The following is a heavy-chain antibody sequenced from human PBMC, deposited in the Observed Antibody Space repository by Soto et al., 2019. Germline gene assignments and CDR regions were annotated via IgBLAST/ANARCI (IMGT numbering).Heavy chain of an antibody. CDR2: INAGNGNT. J-gene: IGHJ4*02. V-gene: IGHV1-3*01. D-gene: IGHD2-2*01. Sequence: ASVKVSCKASGYTFTGYYMHWVRQAPGQRLEWMGWINAGNGNTKYSQKFQGRVTITRDTSASTAYMELSSLRSEDTAVYYCARACSSTSCYVYWGQGTLVTSPQ. CDR3: ARACSSTSCYVY. CDR1: GYTFTGYY.